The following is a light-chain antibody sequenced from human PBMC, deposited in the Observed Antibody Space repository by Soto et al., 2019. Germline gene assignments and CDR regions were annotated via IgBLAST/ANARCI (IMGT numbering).Light chain of an antibody. V-gene: IGKV3D-15*01. CDR2: YIS. CDR3: QQHNLWPIT. CDR1: QSAGNF. J-gene: IGKJ5*01. Sequence: ELVMSQSPANQSMSPVETASLSCRASQSAGNFLAWYQQKPGQAPRLLIYYISTRATGIPARFSGSGSGTEFTLTINCLQSEDSAVYYCQQHNLWPITFCHVALLAIK.